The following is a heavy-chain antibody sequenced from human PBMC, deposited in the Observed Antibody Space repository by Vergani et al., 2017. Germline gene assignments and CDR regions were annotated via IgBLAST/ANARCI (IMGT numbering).Heavy chain of an antibody. V-gene: IGHV4-34*01. CDR3: ARGGGTAYYYGSGSYYPGPYYYYYMYV. CDR1: GGSFSGYY. Sequence: QVQLQQWGAGLLKPSETLSLTCAVYGGSFSGYYWSWIRQPPGKGLEWIGEINHSGSTNYNPSLKSRVTISVDTSKNQFSLKLSSVTAADTAVYYCARGGGTAYYYGSGSYYPGPYYYYYMYVWGKGTTVTVSS. D-gene: IGHD3-10*01. CDR2: INHSGST. J-gene: IGHJ6*03.